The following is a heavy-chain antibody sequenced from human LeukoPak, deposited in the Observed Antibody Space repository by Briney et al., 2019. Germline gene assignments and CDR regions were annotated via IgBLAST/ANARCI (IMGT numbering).Heavy chain of an antibody. CDR1: GGSFSGYY. CDR2: INHSGST. J-gene: IGHJ6*02. Sequence: SETLSLTCAVYGGSFSGYYWSWIRQPPGKGLEWIGEINHSGSTNYNPSLKSRVTISVDTSKNQFSLKLSSVTAADTAVYYCARGGKRLWFGELSVDLYYYYGMDVWGQGTTVTVSS. V-gene: IGHV4-34*01. CDR3: ARGGKRLWFGELSVDLYYYYGMDV. D-gene: IGHD3-10*01.